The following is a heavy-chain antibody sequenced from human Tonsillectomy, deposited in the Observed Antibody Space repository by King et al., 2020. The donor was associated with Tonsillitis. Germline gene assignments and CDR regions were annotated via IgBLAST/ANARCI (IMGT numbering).Heavy chain of an antibody. CDR3: ARERYLMAAFDY. D-gene: IGHD3-9*01. CDR1: GFTFSSYS. V-gene: IGHV3-21*01. CDR2: ISSSSSYI. J-gene: IGHJ4*02. Sequence: VQLVESGGGLVKPGGSLRLSCAASGFTFSSYSMNWVRQAPGKGLEWVSSISSSSSYIYYADSVKGRFTISRDNAKNSLYLQMNSLRAEDTAVYYCARERYLMAAFDYWGQGTLVTVSS.